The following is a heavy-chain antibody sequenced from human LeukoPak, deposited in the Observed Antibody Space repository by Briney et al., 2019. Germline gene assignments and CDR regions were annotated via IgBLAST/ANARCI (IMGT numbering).Heavy chain of an antibody. D-gene: IGHD2-2*01. Sequence: GGSLRLSCADSGFTFSSYWMSWVRQAPGKGLEWVANIKQDGSEKYYVDSVKGRFTISRDNAKNSLYLQMNSLRAEDTAVYYCARRYCSSTSCYGEWFDPWGQGTLVTVSS. J-gene: IGHJ5*02. CDR3: ARRYCSSTSCYGEWFDP. CDR2: IKQDGSEK. CDR1: GFTFSSYW. V-gene: IGHV3-7*01.